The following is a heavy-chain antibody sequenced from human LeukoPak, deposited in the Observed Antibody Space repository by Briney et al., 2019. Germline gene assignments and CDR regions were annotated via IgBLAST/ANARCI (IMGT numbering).Heavy chain of an antibody. Sequence: SSETLSLTCTVSGDSFTSVTDYWAWIRQPPGKGLEWIASGDYSGGTYYNPSLESRVAISADMSKNQFSLKLTSVTGADTAVYYCAGERGEEYSSGWYKRNYFDNWGQGIRVTVSS. CDR3: AGERGEEYSSGWYKRNYFDN. CDR1: GDSFTSVTDY. CDR2: GDYSGGT. D-gene: IGHD6-19*01. V-gene: IGHV4-39*07. J-gene: IGHJ4*02.